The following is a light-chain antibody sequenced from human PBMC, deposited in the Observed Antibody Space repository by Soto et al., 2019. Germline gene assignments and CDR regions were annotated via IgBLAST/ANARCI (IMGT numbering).Light chain of an antibody. Sequence: QSVLTQPPSAAWTPGQWVSNSCSGSSSNNEGKSVQWKQHLPETTPNPRIYADNQRPSGGPDRFSGSKSGTSASLATTGLQSGDEAAYSCAASDDNLNGFGFGTGTKGTVL. J-gene: IGLJ1*01. CDR2: ADN. V-gene: IGLV1-44*01. CDR3: AASDDNLNGFG. CDR1: SSNNEGKS.